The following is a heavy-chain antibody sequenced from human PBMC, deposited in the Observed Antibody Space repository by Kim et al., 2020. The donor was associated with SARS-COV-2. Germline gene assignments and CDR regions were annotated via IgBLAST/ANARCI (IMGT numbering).Heavy chain of an antibody. CDR2: IYYSGST. CDR1: GGSISSYY. CDR3: ARASVPYDYGVSWGSEGWFDP. Sequence: SETLSLTCTVSGGSISSYYWSWIRQPPGKGLEWIGYIYYSGSTNYNPSLKSRVTISVDTSKNQFSLKLSSVTAADTAVYYCARASVPYDYGVSWGSEGWFDPWGQGTLVTVSS. J-gene: IGHJ5*02. V-gene: IGHV4-59*01. D-gene: IGHD4-17*01.